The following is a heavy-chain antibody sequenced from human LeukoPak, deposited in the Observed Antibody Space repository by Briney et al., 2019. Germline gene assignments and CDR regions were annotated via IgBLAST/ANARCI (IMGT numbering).Heavy chain of an antibody. CDR3: AREAVRGPSYFDY. J-gene: IGHJ4*02. D-gene: IGHD3-16*01. CDR1: GGSISSGGYY. V-gene: IGHV4-31*03. CDR2: IYYSGNT. Sequence: SETLSLTCTVSGGSISSGGYYWSWIRQHPGKGLEWIGYIYYSGNTYYNPSLKSRVTISVDTSKNQFSLKLSSVTAADTAAYYCAREAVRGPSYFDYWGQGTLVTVSS.